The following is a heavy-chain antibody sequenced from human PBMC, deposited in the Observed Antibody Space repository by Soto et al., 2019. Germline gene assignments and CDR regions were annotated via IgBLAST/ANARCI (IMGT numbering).Heavy chain of an antibody. J-gene: IGHJ4*02. CDR3: AYYNILAYDIFTGTYNDYVDY. V-gene: IGHV2-5*02. D-gene: IGHD3-9*01. Sequence: QITLKESGPTLVKPTQSLTLTCTLSGFSLNISGVGVTWIRQTPGKALEWLALIYWDDDMRYSTSLKNRLTISKDTSINQVVLRMTTMDPIDTSTYYCAYYNILAYDIFTGTYNDYVDYWGQETLVTVAS. CDR2: IYWDDDM. CDR1: GFSLNISGVG.